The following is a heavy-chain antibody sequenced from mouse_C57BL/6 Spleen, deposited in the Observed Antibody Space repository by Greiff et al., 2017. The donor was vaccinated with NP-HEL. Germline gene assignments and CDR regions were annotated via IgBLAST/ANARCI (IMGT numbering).Heavy chain of an antibody. CDR3: ARGKRDYYGSRAWFAY. V-gene: IGHV5-4*01. J-gene: IGHJ3*01. CDR1: GFTFSSYA. CDR2: ISDGGSYT. D-gene: IGHD1-1*01. Sequence: EVQGVESGGGLVKPGGSLKLSCAASGFTFSSYAMSWVRQTPEKRLEWVATISDGGSYTYYPDNVKGRFPISRDNAKNNLYLQMSHLKSEDTAMYYCARGKRDYYGSRAWFAYWGQGTLVTVSA.